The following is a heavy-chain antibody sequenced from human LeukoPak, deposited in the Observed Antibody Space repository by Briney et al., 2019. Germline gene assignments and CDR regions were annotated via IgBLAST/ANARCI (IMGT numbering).Heavy chain of an antibody. J-gene: IGHJ6*02. CDR3: ARGPDWLNSNYYYYGMDV. CDR1: GGTFSSYA. V-gene: IGHV1-69*13. CDR2: IIPIFGTA. D-gene: IGHD3-9*01. Sequence: ASVKVSCKASGGTFSSYAISWVRQAPGQGLEWMGGIIPIFGTANYAQKFQGRVTITADESTSTAYMELSSLRSEDTAVYYCARGPDWLNSNYYYYGMDVWGQGTTVTVSS.